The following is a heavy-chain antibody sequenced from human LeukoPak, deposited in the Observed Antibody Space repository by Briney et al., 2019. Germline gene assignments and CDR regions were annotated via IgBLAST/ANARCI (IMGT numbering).Heavy chain of an antibody. V-gene: IGHV4-34*01. CDR3: ARFYGLGYFDY. J-gene: IGHJ4*02. CDR1: GGSFSGYY. D-gene: IGHD4-17*01. Sequence: SETLSLTCAVYGGSFSGYYWSWIRQPPGKGLEWIGEINHSGSTNYNPSLKSRVTISVDTSKNQFSLKPSSATAADTAVYYCARFYGLGYFDYWGQGTLVTVSS. CDR2: INHSGST.